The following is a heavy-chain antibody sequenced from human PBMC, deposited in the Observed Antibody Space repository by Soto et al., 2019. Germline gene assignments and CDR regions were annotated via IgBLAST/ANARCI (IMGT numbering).Heavy chain of an antibody. J-gene: IGHJ5*02. D-gene: IGHD3-3*01. CDR3: ARGFLEWFRREWFVP. CDR2: IIPILGIA. CDR1: GGTFSSYT. V-gene: IGHV1-69*02. Sequence: SVKVSCKASGGTFSSYTISWVRQAPGQGLEWMGRIIPILGIANYAQKFQGRVTITADKSTSTAYMELSSLRSEDTAVYYCARGFLEWFRREWFVPWGQGTLVTVSS.